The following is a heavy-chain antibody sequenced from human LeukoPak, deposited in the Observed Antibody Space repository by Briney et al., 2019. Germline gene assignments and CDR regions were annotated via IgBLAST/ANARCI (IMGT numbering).Heavy chain of an antibody. J-gene: IGHJ4*02. CDR3: ARGPHSGSYLIYFDY. CDR2: INAGNGNT. D-gene: IGHD1-26*01. CDR1: GYSFTSYG. V-gene: IGHV1-3*03. Sequence: ASVKVSCKASGYSFTSYGISWVRQAPGQRLEWMGWINAGNGNTKYSQEFQGRVTITRDTSASTAYMELSSLRSEDMAVYYCARGPHSGSYLIYFDYWGQGTLVTVSS.